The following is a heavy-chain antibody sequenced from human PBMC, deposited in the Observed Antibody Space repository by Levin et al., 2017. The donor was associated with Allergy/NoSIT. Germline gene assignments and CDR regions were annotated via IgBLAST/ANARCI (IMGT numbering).Heavy chain of an antibody. CDR1: GGSIIGGGYY. V-gene: IGHV4-31*03. CDR2: IYYSGAT. Sequence: SQTLSLTCTVSGGSIIGGGYYWGWIRQHPVRGLEWIGHIYYSGATYYNPSLNSRLSISVDTSKSQFSLNLNSVTAADTALYYCARVRAAAGKGWFDSWGQGMLVTVSS. D-gene: IGHD6-13*01. CDR3: ARVRAAAGKGWFDS. J-gene: IGHJ5*01.